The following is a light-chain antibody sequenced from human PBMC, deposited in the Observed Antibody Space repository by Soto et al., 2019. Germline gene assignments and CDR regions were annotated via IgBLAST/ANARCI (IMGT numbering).Light chain of an antibody. V-gene: IGLV2-14*01. J-gene: IGLJ2*01. CDR2: EVN. Sequence: QSALTQPASVSGSPGQSITISCTGTSSDVGGYNDVSWYQQHPGKAPKLMIFEVNTRPSGVSNRFSGSKSGNTASLTISGLQTEDDADYYCTSYTTSGTTYVVFGGGTKLTVL. CDR3: TSYTTSGTTYVV. CDR1: SSDVGGYND.